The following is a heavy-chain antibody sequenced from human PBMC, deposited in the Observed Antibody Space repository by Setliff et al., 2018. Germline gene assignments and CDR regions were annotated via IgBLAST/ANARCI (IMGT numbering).Heavy chain of an antibody. V-gene: IGHV1-69*13. D-gene: IGHD1-26*01. CDR2: IIPIFGTA. CDR3: ARVSRTIVAARGFDY. J-gene: IGHJ4*02. CDR1: GGTFINYA. Sequence: SVKVSCKASGGTFINYAISWVRQAPGQGLEWMGGIIPIFGTANYAQKFQGRVTITADESTSTAYMELSSLRSEGTAVYYCARVSRTIVAARGFDYWGQGTLVTVSS.